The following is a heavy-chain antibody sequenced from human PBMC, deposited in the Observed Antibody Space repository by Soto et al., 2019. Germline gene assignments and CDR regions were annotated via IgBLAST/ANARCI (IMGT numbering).Heavy chain of an antibody. Sequence: QVQLVESGGGVVQPGRSLRLSCAASGFTFSSYGMHWVRQAPGKGLEWVAVIWYDGSNKYYADSVKGRFTISRDNSKNTLYLQMNSLGAEDTAVYYWARASRDGYNFDYWGQGTLVTVSS. CDR2: IWYDGSNK. CDR1: GFTFSSYG. V-gene: IGHV3-33*01. CDR3: ARASRDGYNFDY. D-gene: IGHD5-12*01. J-gene: IGHJ4*02.